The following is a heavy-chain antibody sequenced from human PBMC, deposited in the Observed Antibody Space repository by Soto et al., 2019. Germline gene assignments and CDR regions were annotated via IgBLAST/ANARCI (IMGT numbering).Heavy chain of an antibody. V-gene: IGHV3-7*01. CDR2: INPDGSEK. CDR3: ARDWGS. Sequence: GGSLRLSCVASGFTLSTYAMSWVRQAPGKGLECVARINPDGSEKNYADSVKGRFTISRDNARSSIYLQMNGLSAEDTALYYCARDWGSWGQGTLVTVSS. J-gene: IGHJ5*02. CDR1: GFTLSTYA. D-gene: IGHD7-27*01.